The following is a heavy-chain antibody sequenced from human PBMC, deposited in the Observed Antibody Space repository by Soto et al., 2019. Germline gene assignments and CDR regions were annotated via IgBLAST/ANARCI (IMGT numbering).Heavy chain of an antibody. CDR1: GGSISSGGYY. CDR2: IYYSGST. CDR3: ARAMYSSSSAGLNWFDP. J-gene: IGHJ5*02. Sequence: PSETLSLTCTVSGGSISSGGYYWSWIRQHPGKGLEWIGYIYYSGSTYYNPSLKSRVTISVDTSKNQFSLKLSSVTAADTAVYYCARAMYSSSSAGLNWFDPWDQGTLVTVSS. V-gene: IGHV4-31*03. D-gene: IGHD6-6*01.